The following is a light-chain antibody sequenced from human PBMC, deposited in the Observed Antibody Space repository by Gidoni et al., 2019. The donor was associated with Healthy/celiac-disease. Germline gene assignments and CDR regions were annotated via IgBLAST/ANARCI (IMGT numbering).Light chain of an antibody. V-gene: IGKV1-39*01. CDR3: QQSYSTPLT. Sequence: CRASQSISSYLNWYQQKPGKAPKLLIYAASSLQSGVPSRFSGSGSGTDFTLPISSLQPEDFATYYCQQSYSTPLTFGGGTKVEIK. J-gene: IGKJ4*01. CDR1: QSISSY. CDR2: AAS.